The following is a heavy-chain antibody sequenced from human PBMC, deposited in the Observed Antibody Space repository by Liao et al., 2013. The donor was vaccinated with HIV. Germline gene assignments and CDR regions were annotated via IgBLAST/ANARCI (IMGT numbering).Heavy chain of an antibody. J-gene: IGHJ3*02. CDR2: INHSGST. CDR3: ARGPRITIFGVVIHRGYAFDI. D-gene: IGHD3-3*01. V-gene: IGHV4-34*01. Sequence: QVQLQQWGAGLLKPSETLSLTCAVYGGSFSGYYWSWIRQPPGKGLEWIGEINHSGSTNYNPSLKSRVTISVDTSKNQFSLKLSSVTAADTAVYYCARGPRITIFGVVIHRGYAFDIWGQGTMVTVSS. CDR1: GGSFSGYY.